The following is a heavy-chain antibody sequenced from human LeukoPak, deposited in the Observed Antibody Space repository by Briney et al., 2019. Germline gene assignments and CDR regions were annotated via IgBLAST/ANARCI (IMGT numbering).Heavy chain of an antibody. CDR2: ISAYNGNT. CDR3: ARERFLEWLSPYYFDY. V-gene: IGHV1-18*01. CDR1: GYTFTSYG. D-gene: IGHD3-3*01. Sequence: ASVKVSCKASGYTFTSYGISWVRQAPGQGLEWMGWISAYNGNTNYAQKLQGRVTMTTDTSTSTAYMELRSLISDDTAVYYCARERFLEWLSPYYFDYWGQGTLVTVSS. J-gene: IGHJ4*02.